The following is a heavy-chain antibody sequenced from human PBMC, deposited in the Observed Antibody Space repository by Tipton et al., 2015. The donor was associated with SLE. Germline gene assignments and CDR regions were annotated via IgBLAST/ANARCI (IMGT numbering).Heavy chain of an antibody. CDR3: ARGKTRVEY. D-gene: IGHD1-14*01. CDR2: IFHSGST. V-gene: IGHV4-38-2*01. J-gene: IGHJ4*02. Sequence: TLSLTCAVSGYSIRSGYYWGWIRQPPGKGLEWIGNIFHSGSTYYNPSLKSRLTISVDTSKNQFSLTLTSVTAADTAVYYCARGKTRVEYWGQGTLVTVSS. CDR1: GYSIRSGYY.